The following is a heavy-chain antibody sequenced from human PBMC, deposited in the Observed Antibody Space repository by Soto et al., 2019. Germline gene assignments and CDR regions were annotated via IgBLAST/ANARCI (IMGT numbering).Heavy chain of an antibody. D-gene: IGHD5-18*01. Sequence: PVGSLRLSCAASGFTFSSYAMHWVRQAPGKGLEWVAVISYDGSNKYYADSVKGRFTISRDNSKNTLYLQMNSLRAEDTAVYYCARDEGRYSYGQLGWFDPWGQGTLVTVSS. CDR3: ARDEGRYSYGQLGWFDP. V-gene: IGHV3-30-3*01. J-gene: IGHJ5*02. CDR1: GFTFSSYA. CDR2: ISYDGSNK.